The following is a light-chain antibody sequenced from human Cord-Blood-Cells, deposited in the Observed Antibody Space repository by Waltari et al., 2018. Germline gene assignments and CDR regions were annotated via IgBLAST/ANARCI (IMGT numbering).Light chain of an antibody. Sequence: DLQMTQSPSSLSASVGDRVTITCRASQSISSYLNWYQQKPGKAPKLLIYAASSLQSGVPSRFSGSGSGTDFTLTISSLQPADFAPYYCEQSYSTPHTFGQGTKLEI. CDR3: EQSYSTPHT. CDR1: QSISSY. V-gene: IGKV1-39*01. J-gene: IGKJ2*01. CDR2: AAS.